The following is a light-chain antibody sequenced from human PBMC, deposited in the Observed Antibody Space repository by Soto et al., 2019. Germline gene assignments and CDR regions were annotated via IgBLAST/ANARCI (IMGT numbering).Light chain of an antibody. CDR3: QQYGGSSLII. CDR2: GAS. Sequence: ETVLTQSPGTLSLSPGERVTLSCRTSQSVSSSYLAWYQQKPGQAPRLLMYGASNRASGIPDRFSGXXSXTXFTXTISRLEPEDFAVYYCQQYGGSSLIIFGQGTRLEIK. J-gene: IGKJ5*01. CDR1: QSVSSSY. V-gene: IGKV3-20*01.